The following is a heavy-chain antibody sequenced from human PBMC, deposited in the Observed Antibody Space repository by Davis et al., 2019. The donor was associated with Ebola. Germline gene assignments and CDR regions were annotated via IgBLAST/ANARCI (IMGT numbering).Heavy chain of an antibody. J-gene: IGHJ4*02. CDR3: ARPGGGYYDSSGYYYDW. CDR2: ISAYNGNT. CDR1: GYTFTTYG. V-gene: IGHV1-18*01. Sequence: ASVKVSCKASGYTFTTYGISWVRQAPGQGLEWMGWISAYNGNTHHAQKFQDRVTMTTDTSTSTAYMELSSLRSEDTAVYYCARPGGGYYDSSGYYYDWWGQGTLVTVSS. D-gene: IGHD3-22*01.